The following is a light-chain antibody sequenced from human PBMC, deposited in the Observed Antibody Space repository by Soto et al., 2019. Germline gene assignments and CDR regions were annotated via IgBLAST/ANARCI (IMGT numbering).Light chain of an antibody. Sequence: DIQMTQSPSSLSASVGDRVTITCRASRTVSTYLNWYHQKPGKAPKLLIYAASTLHGGVPARFSGGGSGTDFTLTISSLQLEDFATYYCQQSYSTPSTFGQGTNLEI. V-gene: IGKV1-39*01. J-gene: IGKJ2*02. CDR1: RTVSTY. CDR2: AAS. CDR3: QQSYSTPST.